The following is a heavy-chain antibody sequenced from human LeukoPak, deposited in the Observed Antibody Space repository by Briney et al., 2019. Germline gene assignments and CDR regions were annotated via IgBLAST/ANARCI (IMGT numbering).Heavy chain of an antibody. Sequence: SETLSLTCAVYGGSFSGYYWSWIRQPPGKGLEWIGEINHSGSTNYNPSLKSRVTISVDTSKNQFSLKLSSVTAADTAVYYCARGGTHYDILTGYYPSAFDIWGQGTMVTVSS. D-gene: IGHD3-9*01. CDR3: ARGGTHYDILTGYYPSAFDI. CDR2: INHSGST. V-gene: IGHV4-34*01. J-gene: IGHJ3*02. CDR1: GGSFSGYY.